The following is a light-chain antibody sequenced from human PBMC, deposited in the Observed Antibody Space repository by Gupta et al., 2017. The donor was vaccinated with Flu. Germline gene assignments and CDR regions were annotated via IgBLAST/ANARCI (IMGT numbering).Light chain of an antibody. CDR2: DVT. J-gene: IGLJ1*01. CDR3: SSHAGRVTWV. V-gene: IGLV2-11*01. CDR1: SNDVGVSNR. Sequence: QSAPPQPRSVSGSPAPSVTITCTGTSNDVGVSNRVSWYEQRPGKAPKLILYDVTERPSGVPDRFSGSKSGNTASLTISGLQADDEADYYCSSHAGRVTWVFGTGTTVTVL.